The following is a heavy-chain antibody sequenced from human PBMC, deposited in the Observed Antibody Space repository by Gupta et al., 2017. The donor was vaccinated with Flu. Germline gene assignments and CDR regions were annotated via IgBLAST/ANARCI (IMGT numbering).Heavy chain of an antibody. V-gene: IGHV3-53*02. Sequence: EVQLVETGGGLIQPGGSLRLSCAASGFTVSSNYMSWVRQAPGKGLEWVSVIYSGGSTYYADSVKGRFTISRDNSKNTLYLQMNSLRAEDTAVYYCARDVPVGGSLSGRGWADYWGQGTLVTVSS. J-gene: IGHJ4*02. CDR1: GFTVSSNY. CDR3: ARDVPVGGSLSGRGWADY. D-gene: IGHD1-26*01. CDR2: IYSGGST.